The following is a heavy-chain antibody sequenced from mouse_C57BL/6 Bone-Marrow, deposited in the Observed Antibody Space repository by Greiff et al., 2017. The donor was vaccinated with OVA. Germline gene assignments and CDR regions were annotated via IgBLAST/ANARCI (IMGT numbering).Heavy chain of an antibody. Sequence: QVQLQQSGAELVRPGTSVKVSCKASGYAFTNYLIEWVKQRPGQGLEWIGVINPGSGGTNYNEKFKGKATLTAYKSSSTAYMQLSSLTSEDSAVYFCAREGITTVVDFWGTGTTVTVSS. CDR1: GYAFTNYL. J-gene: IGHJ1*03. CDR2: INPGSGGT. CDR3: AREGITTVVDF. D-gene: IGHD1-1*01. V-gene: IGHV1-54*01.